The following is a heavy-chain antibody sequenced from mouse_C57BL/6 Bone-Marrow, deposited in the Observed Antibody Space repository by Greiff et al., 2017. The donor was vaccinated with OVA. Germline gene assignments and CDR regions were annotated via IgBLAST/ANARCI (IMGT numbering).Heavy chain of an antibody. D-gene: IGHD2-5*01. J-gene: IGHJ4*01. Sequence: QVQLQQSGAELVRPGASVTLSCKASGYTFTDYEMHWVKQTPVHGLEWIGAIAPETGGTAYNQKFKGKAILTADKSSSTAYMELRSLTSEDSAVYYCTVYSNYDYAMDYWGQGTSVTVSS. CDR1: GYTFTDYE. CDR3: TVYSNYDYAMDY. V-gene: IGHV1-15*01. CDR2: IAPETGGT.